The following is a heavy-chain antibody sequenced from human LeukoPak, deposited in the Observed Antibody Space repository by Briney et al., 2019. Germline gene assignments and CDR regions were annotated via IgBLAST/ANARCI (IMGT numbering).Heavy chain of an antibody. CDR3: AIDDVVVVAAMFGNAFDI. CDR1: GYTLTIYG. V-gene: IGHV1-18*01. D-gene: IGHD2-15*01. Sequence: ASVKLSYKASGYTLTIYGISWVRQPPAQGLECVGWISAYNGNTNYAQQLQGRVTMTTDTSTSTAYMELRSLGSDDTAVYYCAIDDVVVVAAMFGNAFDIWGQGTMVTVSS. J-gene: IGHJ3*02. CDR2: ISAYNGNT.